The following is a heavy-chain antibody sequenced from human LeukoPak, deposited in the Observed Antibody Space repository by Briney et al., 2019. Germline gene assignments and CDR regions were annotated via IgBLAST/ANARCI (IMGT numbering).Heavy chain of an antibody. CDR3: ARVGVVVPAAWFDP. V-gene: IGHV1-18*01. CDR2: ISADSGNT. Sequence: GASVKVSCKASGYNFGIFGMSWVRQAPGQGLEWMGWISADSGNTNYAQKLQGRVTMTTDTSTSTAYLELASLRSDDTAVYYCARVGVVVPAAWFDPWGQGTLVTVSP. CDR1: GYNFGIFG. D-gene: IGHD2-2*01. J-gene: IGHJ5*02.